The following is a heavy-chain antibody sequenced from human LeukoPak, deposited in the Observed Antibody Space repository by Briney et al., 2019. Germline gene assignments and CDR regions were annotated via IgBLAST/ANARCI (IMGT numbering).Heavy chain of an antibody. J-gene: IGHJ4*02. D-gene: IGHD1-7*01. V-gene: IGHV1-2*02. CDR1: GYTFTEHF. CDR3: ARDLRPANL. CDR2: IHPASANT. Sequence: ASVKVSCKASGYTFTEHFIHWVRQAPGQGLQYMGWIHPASANTVYAQMFHGRVTLTRDTPATTTYMELSGLRSDDTAVYYCARDLRPANLWGEGTLVTVSS.